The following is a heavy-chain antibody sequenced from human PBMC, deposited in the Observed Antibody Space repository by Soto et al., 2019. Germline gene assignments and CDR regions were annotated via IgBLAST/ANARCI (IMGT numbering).Heavy chain of an antibody. CDR2: FSGSGGST. Sequence: GGSLRLSCAASGFTFSSYAMSWVRQAPGKGLEWVSAFSGSGGSTYYADSVKGRFTISRDNSKNTLYLQMNSLRAEDTAVYYCAKATKGYFDWLYSAFDIWGQGTMVTVSS. J-gene: IGHJ3*02. D-gene: IGHD3-9*01. CDR3: AKATKGYFDWLYSAFDI. V-gene: IGHV3-23*01. CDR1: GFTFSSYA.